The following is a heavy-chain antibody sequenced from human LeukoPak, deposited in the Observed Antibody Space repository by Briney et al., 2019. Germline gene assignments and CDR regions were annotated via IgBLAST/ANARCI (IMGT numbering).Heavy chain of an antibody. CDR2: IGDSGTTT. D-gene: IGHD3-9*01. CDR1: GFTFSTEA. Sequence: GGSLRLSCVPSGFTFSTEAMTWVRQAPGKGLEWVSTIGDSGTTTYYADSVKGRFTISRDNAKNSLYLQMNSLRAEDTAVYYCARVLTGRDYWGQGTLVTVSS. CDR3: ARVLTGRDY. V-gene: IGHV3-23*01. J-gene: IGHJ4*02.